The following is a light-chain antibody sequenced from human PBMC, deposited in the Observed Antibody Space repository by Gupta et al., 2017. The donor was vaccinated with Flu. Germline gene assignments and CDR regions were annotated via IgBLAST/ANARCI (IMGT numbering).Light chain of an antibody. Sequence: VSIAFTWTIYAVVVYNYFCQYHPHPAHSPNLLIYDFSRRHSVVPDSFSGSKSGNTATITTTGLQAEDEADYYSSSQSFIYNFGVFGGGTKLTVL. CDR3: SSQSFIYNFGV. CDR2: DFS. V-gene: IGLV2-11*01. J-gene: IGLJ2*01. CDR1: IYAVVVYNY.